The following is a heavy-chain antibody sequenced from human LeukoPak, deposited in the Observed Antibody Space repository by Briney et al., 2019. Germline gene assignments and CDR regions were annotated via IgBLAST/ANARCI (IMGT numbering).Heavy chain of an antibody. CDR2: IYYTGST. D-gene: IGHD6-13*01. V-gene: IGHV4-39*01. J-gene: IGHJ6*03. CDR3: AKLGSTWYQYYFYYYMDV. Sequence: PSETLSLTCTVSDDSISSSSYYWGWIRQPPGKGLEWIGNIYYTGSTYYNPSLKSRVTISVDTSKNQFSLKLTSVTAADTAVYYCAKLGSTWYQYYFYYYMDVWGKGTTVTISS. CDR1: DDSISSSSYY.